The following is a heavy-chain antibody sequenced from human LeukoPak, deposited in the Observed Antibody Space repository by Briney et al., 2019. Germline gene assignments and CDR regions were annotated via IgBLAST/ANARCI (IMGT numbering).Heavy chain of an antibody. Sequence: PGGSLRLSCAASGFTFSSYGMSWVRQAPGRGLEWVSAISGSGGSTYCADSVKGRFTISRDNSKNTLYLQMNSLRAEDTAVYYCAKAGGPYSSSWSSYYFDYWGQGTLVTVSS. V-gene: IGHV3-23*01. CDR3: AKAGGPYSSSWSSYYFDY. CDR1: GFTFSSYG. D-gene: IGHD6-13*01. CDR2: ISGSGGST. J-gene: IGHJ4*02.